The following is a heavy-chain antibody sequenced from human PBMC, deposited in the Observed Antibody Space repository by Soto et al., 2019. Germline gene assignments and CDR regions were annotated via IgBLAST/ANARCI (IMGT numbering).Heavy chain of an antibody. CDR2: ISVYNGNT. Sequence: ASVKVSCKASGYTFTSYGISWVRRAPGQGLECMGWISVYNGNTHYAQKFQGRVTMTADTSTSTAYMELRSLRSDATAVYYCARVEQSLLFQFWGRGTLVTVSS. V-gene: IGHV1-18*04. J-gene: IGHJ4*02. CDR3: ARVEQSLLFQF. D-gene: IGHD6-19*01. CDR1: GYTFTSYG.